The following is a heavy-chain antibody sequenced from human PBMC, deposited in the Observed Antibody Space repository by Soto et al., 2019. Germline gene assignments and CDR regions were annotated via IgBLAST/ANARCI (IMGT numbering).Heavy chain of an antibody. CDR3: ARESGYYYGSGSTNWFDP. CDR2: INPSGGST. J-gene: IGHJ5*02. CDR1: GYTFTSYY. Sequence: ASVKVSCKASGYTFTSYYMHWVRQAPGQGLEWMGIINPSGGSTSYAQKFQGRVTMTRDTSTSTVYMELSSLRSEDTAVYYCARESGYYYGSGSTNWFDPWGQGTLVTVS. V-gene: IGHV1-46*01. D-gene: IGHD3-10*01.